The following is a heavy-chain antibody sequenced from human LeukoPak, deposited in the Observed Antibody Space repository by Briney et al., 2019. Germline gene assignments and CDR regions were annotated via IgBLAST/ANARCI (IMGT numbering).Heavy chain of an antibody. Sequence: SETLSLTCTVSGGSISSSGYYWGWIRQPPGKGLEWIGSMYYSGSTYYNPSLKSRVTISVDTSKNHFSLKLSSVTAADTAVYYCARRFIRRSGIVVVPAWYRPDAFDIWGQGTMVTVSS. V-gene: IGHV4-39*07. J-gene: IGHJ3*02. CDR3: ARRFIRRSGIVVVPAWYRPDAFDI. D-gene: IGHD2-2*01. CDR1: GGSISSSGYY. CDR2: MYYSGST.